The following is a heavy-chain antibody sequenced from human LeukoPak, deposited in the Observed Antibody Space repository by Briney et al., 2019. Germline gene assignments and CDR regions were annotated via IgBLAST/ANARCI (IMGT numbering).Heavy chain of an antibody. D-gene: IGHD3-22*01. V-gene: IGHV4-38-2*01. CDR3: ARASRRGNYYDSSGLFFDY. J-gene: IGHJ4*02. Sequence: SETLSLTCAVSGDSISGSYWSWIRQPPGKGLEWIGSIYHSGSTYYNPSLKSRVTISVDTSKNQFSLKLSSVTAADTAVYYCARASRRGNYYDSSGLFFDYWGQGTLVTVSS. CDR2: IYHSGST. CDR1: GDSISGSY.